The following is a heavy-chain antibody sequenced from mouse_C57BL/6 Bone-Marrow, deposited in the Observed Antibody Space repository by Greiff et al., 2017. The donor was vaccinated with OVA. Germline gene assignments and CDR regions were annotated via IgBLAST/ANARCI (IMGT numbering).Heavy chain of an antibody. V-gene: IGHV1-52*01. CDR1: GYTFTSYW. J-gene: IGHJ2*01. D-gene: IGHD2-3*01. CDR3: ARYWVDGYYAYFDY. Sequence: QVQLQQSGAELVRPGTSVKMSCKASGYTFTSYWMHWVKQRPIQGLEWIGNIDPSDSETHYNQKFKDKATLTVDKSSSTAYMQLSSLTSEDSAVYYCARYWVDGYYAYFDYWGQGTTLTVSS. CDR2: IDPSDSET.